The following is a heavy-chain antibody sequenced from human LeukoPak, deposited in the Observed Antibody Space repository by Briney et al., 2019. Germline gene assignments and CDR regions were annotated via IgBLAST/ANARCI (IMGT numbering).Heavy chain of an antibody. CDR1: GFTFNFYG. Sequence: GGSLRLSCAASGFTFNFYGMNWVRQAPGKGLEWVSYISDSSSTKYYADSVKGRFTISRDNAKNSVYLQMKSLRAEDTAVYYCVREGYYDSSGYLGVFDYWGQGTLVTVSS. J-gene: IGHJ4*02. V-gene: IGHV3-48*04. CDR2: ISDSSSTK. CDR3: VREGYYDSSGYLGVFDY. D-gene: IGHD3-22*01.